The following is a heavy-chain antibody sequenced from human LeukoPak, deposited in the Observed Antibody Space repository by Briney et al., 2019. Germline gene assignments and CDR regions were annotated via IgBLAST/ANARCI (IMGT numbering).Heavy chain of an antibody. J-gene: IGHJ5*02. Sequence: GGSLRLSCAASGFIFSQYSINWVRQAPGKGLEWVGRIRSNSDGGTIDYAAPVKGRFTLSRDDSKTTLYLQMNSLQTEDTAVYYCATDFYDSTWGQGTLVTVSS. CDR3: ATDFYDST. CDR2: IRSNSDGGTI. V-gene: IGHV3-15*07. CDR1: GFIFSQYS. D-gene: IGHD3-22*01.